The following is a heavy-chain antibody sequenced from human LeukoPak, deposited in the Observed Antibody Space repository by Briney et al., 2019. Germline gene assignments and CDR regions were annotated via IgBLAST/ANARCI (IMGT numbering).Heavy chain of an antibody. D-gene: IGHD1-7*01. CDR3: AMETGTTDFDY. Sequence: PGGSLRLSCAASGFTFSDYYMSWIRQAPGKGLEWVSSISSSSSYIYYADSVKGRFTISRDNAKNSLYLQMNSLRAEDTAVYYCAMETGTTDFDYWGQGTLVTVSS. V-gene: IGHV3-11*06. CDR1: GFTFSDYY. J-gene: IGHJ4*02. CDR2: ISSSSSYI.